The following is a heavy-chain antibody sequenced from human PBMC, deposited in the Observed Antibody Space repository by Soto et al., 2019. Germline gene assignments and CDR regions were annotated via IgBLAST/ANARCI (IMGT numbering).Heavy chain of an antibody. V-gene: IGHV1-69*01. CDR1: GGTFSSYA. Sequence: QVQLVQSGAEVKKPGSSVKVSCKASGGTFSSYAISWVRQAPGQGLEWMGGIIPIFGTANYAQKFQGRVTITADESTSKAYMELSSLRSEDTAVYYCARELGYCSGGSCYPPGWFDPWGQGTLVTVSS. J-gene: IGHJ5*02. D-gene: IGHD2-15*01. CDR2: IIPIFGTA. CDR3: ARELGYCSGGSCYPPGWFDP.